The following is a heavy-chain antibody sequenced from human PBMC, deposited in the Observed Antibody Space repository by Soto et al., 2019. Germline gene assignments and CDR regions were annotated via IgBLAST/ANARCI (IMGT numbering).Heavy chain of an antibody. Sequence: PGGSLRLSCAASGFTFSSYAMSWVRQAPGKGLEWVSAISGSGGSTYYADSVKGRFTISRDNSKNTLYLQMNSLRAGDTAVYYCAKDLTRITMIVVVDLHGDRPGALTDYWGQGTLVTVSS. V-gene: IGHV3-23*01. CDR1: GFTFSSYA. CDR2: ISGSGGST. D-gene: IGHD3-22*01. J-gene: IGHJ4*02. CDR3: AKDLTRITMIVVVDLHGDRPGALTDY.